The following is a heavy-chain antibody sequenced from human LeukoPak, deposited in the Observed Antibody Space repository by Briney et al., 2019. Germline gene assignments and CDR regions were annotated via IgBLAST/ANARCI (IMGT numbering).Heavy chain of an antibody. J-gene: IGHJ3*02. CDR1: GGSISSGGYY. D-gene: IGHD1-26*01. CDR2: IYYSGST. CDR3: ARDNAPSGSYFRGAFDI. Sequence: PSQTLSPTCTVPGGSISSGGYYWSWIRQHPGKGLEWIGYIYYSGSTYYNPSLKSRVTISVDTSKNQFSLKLSSVTAADTAVYYCARDNAPSGSYFRGAFDIWGQGTMVTVSS. V-gene: IGHV4-31*03.